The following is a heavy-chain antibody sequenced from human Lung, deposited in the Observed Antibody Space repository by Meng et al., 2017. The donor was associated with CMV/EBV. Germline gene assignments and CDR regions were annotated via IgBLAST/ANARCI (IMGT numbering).Heavy chain of an antibody. Sequence: SXTLSLXFTLSGGSISSYYWSWIRQPPGKGLEWIGYIYYSGSTNYNPSLKSRVTISVDTYKNQFSLKLSSVTAADAAVYYCARDLGYCSSTSCYYYYGMDVWXQGTTVTVSS. CDR1: GGSISSYY. CDR2: IYYSGST. CDR3: ARDLGYCSSTSCYYYYGMDV. V-gene: IGHV4-59*01. D-gene: IGHD2-2*01. J-gene: IGHJ6*02.